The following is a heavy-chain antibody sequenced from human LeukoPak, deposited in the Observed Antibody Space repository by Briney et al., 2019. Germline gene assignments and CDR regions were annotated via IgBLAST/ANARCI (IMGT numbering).Heavy chain of an antibody. CDR2: IYHSGST. D-gene: IGHD5-12*01. Sequence: SETLSLTCAVSGGSISSGGYSWSWIRQPPGKGLEWIGYIYHSGSTYYNPSLKSRVTISVDRSKNQFSLKLSSVTAADTAVYYCASGYPDPYYFDYWGQGTLVTVSS. CDR3: ASGYPDPYYFDY. CDR1: GGSISSGGYS. V-gene: IGHV4-30-2*01. J-gene: IGHJ4*02.